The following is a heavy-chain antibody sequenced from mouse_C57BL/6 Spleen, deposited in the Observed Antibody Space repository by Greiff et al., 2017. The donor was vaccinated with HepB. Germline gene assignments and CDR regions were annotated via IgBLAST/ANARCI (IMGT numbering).Heavy chain of an antibody. CDR1: GYTFTSYW. CDR3: ARGLRRGWYFDV. Sequence: VQLQQPGAELVRPGTSVKLSCKASGYTFTSYWMHWVKQRPGQGLEWIGVIDPSDSYTNYNQKFKGKATLTVDTSSSTAYMQLSSLTSEDSAVYYCARGLRRGWYFDVWGTGTTVTVSS. J-gene: IGHJ1*03. V-gene: IGHV1-59*01. D-gene: IGHD2-2*01. CDR2: IDPSDSYT.